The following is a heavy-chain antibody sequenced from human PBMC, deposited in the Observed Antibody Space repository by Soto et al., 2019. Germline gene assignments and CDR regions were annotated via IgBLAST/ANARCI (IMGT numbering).Heavy chain of an antibody. CDR3: AREASAVISLDY. D-gene: IGHD6-19*01. CDR2: FNPNSGDT. J-gene: IGHJ4*02. V-gene: IGHV1-2*02. CDR1: GYIFTAYS. Sequence: ASVKVSCKASGYIFTAYSMHWLRQSPGQGLEWVGWFNPNSGDTIYAQKFQGRVTLTGDTSISTAYMELYSLTSDDTAVYYCAREASAVISLDYWGQGTLVTVSS.